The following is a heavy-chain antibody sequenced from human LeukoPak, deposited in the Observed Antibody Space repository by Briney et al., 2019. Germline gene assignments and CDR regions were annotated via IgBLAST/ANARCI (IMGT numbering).Heavy chain of an antibody. D-gene: IGHD1-26*01. J-gene: IGHJ5*02. V-gene: IGHV4-59*11. CDR1: GGSISSHY. CDR2: IYYSGST. Sequence: SETLSLTCTVSGGSISSHYWSWIRQPPGKGLEWIGYIYYSGSTNYNPPLKSRVTISVDTSKNQFSLKLSSVTAADTAVYYCARESTSMGFDPWGQGTLVTVSS. CDR3: ARESTSMGFDP.